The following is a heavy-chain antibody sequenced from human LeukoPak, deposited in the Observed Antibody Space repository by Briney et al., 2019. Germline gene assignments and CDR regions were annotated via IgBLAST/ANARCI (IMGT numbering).Heavy chain of an antibody. V-gene: IGHV3-30*18. CDR3: AKDSFPDNSCYSPDY. CDR1: GFTFSSYG. Sequence: GGSLRPSCAASGFTFSSYGMHWVRQAPGKGLEWVAVISYDGSNKYYADSVKGRFTISRDNSKNTLYLQMNSLRAEDTAVYYCAKDSFPDNSCYSPDYWGQGTLVTVSS. J-gene: IGHJ4*02. CDR2: ISYDGSNK. D-gene: IGHD2-15*01.